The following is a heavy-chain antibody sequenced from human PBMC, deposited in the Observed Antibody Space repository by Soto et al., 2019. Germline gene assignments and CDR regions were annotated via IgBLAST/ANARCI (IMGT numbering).Heavy chain of an antibody. D-gene: IGHD1-1*01. CDR1: GDSVASKSAA. CDR2: TYYRSKWYN. J-gene: IGHJ3*02. CDR3: AREPVTGAFDI. Sequence: SQTLSLTCAISGDSVASKSAAWSWSRQSPSRGLEWLGRTYYRSKWYNDYAVSVESRITLNPDTSKNQLSLQLNSMTPEDTAVYYCAREPVTGAFDIWGQGTMVT. V-gene: IGHV6-1*01.